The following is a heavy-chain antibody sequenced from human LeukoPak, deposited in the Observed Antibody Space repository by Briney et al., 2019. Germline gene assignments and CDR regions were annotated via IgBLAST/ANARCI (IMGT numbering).Heavy chain of an antibody. J-gene: IGHJ3*02. CDR3: ARDYYDSSGYPGHDAFDI. Sequence: SETLSLTCTVSGGSISSYYWSWIRQPPGKGLEWIGEIYHSGSTNYNPSLKSRVTISVDKSKNQFSLKLSSVTAADTAVYYCARDYYDSSGYPGHDAFDIWGQGTMVTVSS. CDR1: GGSISSYY. CDR2: IYHSGST. D-gene: IGHD3-22*01. V-gene: IGHV4-59*12.